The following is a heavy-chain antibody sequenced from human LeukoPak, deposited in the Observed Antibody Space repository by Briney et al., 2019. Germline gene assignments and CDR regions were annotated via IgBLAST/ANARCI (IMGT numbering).Heavy chain of an antibody. D-gene: IGHD1-1*01. CDR3: ARVGRPESFQVYYFDY. J-gene: IGHJ4*02. CDR2: ISTSSTYI. Sequence: PGGSLRLSCAASGFTFSSYSMNWVRQAPGKGLEWVSSISTSSTYIYYADSVKGRFTISRDNAKNSLYLQMNSLRAEDTAVYYCARVGRPESFQVYYFDYWGQGTLVTVSS. CDR1: GFTFSSYS. V-gene: IGHV3-21*01.